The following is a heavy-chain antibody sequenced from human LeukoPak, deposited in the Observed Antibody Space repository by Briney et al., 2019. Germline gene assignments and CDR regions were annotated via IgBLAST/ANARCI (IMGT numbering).Heavy chain of an antibody. CDR3: ARTYRSSWSYCDS. Sequence: GASVKVSCKASGSTFTRYYIHWVRQAPGQGLDWMGMINPSSGSTRFAQMFQDRVTMTRDTSTSAVYMELSSLTSEDTAMYYCARTYRSSWSYCDSWGQGTPVTVSS. CDR2: INPSSGST. CDR1: GSTFTRYY. D-gene: IGHD6-13*01. V-gene: IGHV1-46*01. J-gene: IGHJ4*02.